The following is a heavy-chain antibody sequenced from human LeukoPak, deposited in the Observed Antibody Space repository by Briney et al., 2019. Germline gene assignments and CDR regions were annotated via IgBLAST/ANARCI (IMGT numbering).Heavy chain of an antibody. CDR2: TSYDGGNK. D-gene: IGHD3-3*01. CDR1: GFTFSSYV. Sequence: GRSLRLSCAASGFTFSSYVMHWVRQAPGKGLEWVAVTSYDGGNKYYADSVKGRFTISRDNSKNTLYLQMNSLRSDDTAVYYCAKDYYDFWSGGYYYYYGMDVWGQGTTVTVSS. V-gene: IGHV3-30*18. CDR3: AKDYYDFWSGGYYYYYGMDV. J-gene: IGHJ6*02.